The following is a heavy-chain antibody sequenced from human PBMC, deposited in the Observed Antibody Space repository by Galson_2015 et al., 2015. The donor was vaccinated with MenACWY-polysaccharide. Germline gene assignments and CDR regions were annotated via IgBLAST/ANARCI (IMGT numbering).Heavy chain of an antibody. CDR3: ARDRTVVTPNPDTSMDV. CDR1: GFTFSTYS. Sequence: SLRLSCAASGFTFSTYSMTWVRQAPGKGLEWVSYINGGSSTIYYADSVKGRFTISRDNAKNSLYLQMNSLRDDDTAVYYCARDRTVVTPNPDTSMDVWGQVTTVTVSS. V-gene: IGHV3-48*02. D-gene: IGHD4-23*01. J-gene: IGHJ6*02. CDR2: INGGSSTI.